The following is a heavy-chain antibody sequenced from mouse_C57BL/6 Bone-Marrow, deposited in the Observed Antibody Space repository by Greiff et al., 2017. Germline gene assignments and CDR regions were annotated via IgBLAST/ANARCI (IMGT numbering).Heavy chain of an antibody. CDR3: ARPTTAPYWYFEV. Sequence: EVQRVESGGGLVKPGGSLKLSCAASGFTFSSYAMSWVRQTPEKRLEWVATISSGGSYTYYPDSVKGRFTISRDNAKNTLYLQMSSLRSEDTAMYYCARPTTAPYWYFEVWGAGTTVTVSS. J-gene: IGHJ1*01. CDR1: GFTFSSYA. D-gene: IGHD1-2*01. CDR2: ISSGGSYT. V-gene: IGHV5-9-3*01.